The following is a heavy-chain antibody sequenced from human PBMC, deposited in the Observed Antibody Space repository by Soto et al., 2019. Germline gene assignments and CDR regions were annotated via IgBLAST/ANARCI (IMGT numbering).Heavy chain of an antibody. CDR2: VSGSGGST. Sequence: GGALRLSGGAAGFAFSSCGMTWVRQAPGKGLEWVSAVSGSGGSTYYADSVKGRFTISRDNSKNTLYLQMNSLRAEDTAVYYCAKCSHITIFGVVIPTRFDPWGQATLLTVSS. CDR1: GFAFSSCG. CDR3: AKCSHITIFGVVIPTRFDP. D-gene: IGHD3-3*01. V-gene: IGHV3-23*01. J-gene: IGHJ5*02.